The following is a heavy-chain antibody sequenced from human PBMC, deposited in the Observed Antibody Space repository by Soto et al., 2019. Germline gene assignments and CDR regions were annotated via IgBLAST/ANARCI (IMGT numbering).Heavy chain of an antibody. Sequence: ASVKVSCKASGYMFTGNYMHWVRQAPGQGLEYMGWINPNSGATNYAQKFQGRVTMTWDTSISTAYVELSRLRSDDTAVYYCAPHYPDSSGYFDHWGQGTLVTVSS. V-gene: IGHV1-2*02. CDR3: APHYPDSSGYFDH. CDR1: GYMFTGNY. CDR2: INPNSGAT. J-gene: IGHJ4*02. D-gene: IGHD3-22*01.